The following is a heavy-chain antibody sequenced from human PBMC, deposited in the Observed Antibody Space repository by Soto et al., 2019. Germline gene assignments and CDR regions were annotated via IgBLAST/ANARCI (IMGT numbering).Heavy chain of an antibody. J-gene: IGHJ6*02. CDR2: IDPSDSYT. D-gene: IGHD3-9*01. V-gene: IGHV5-10-1*01. CDR1: GYSFTSYW. CDR3: AREAYYYILTGTSQDYYYFGMDV. Sequence: GESLKISCKGSGYSFTSYWISWVRQMPGKGLEWMGRIDPSDSYTNYSPSFQGHVTISADKSISTAYLQWSSLKASDTAMYYCAREAYYYILTGTSQDYYYFGMDVWGQGTT.